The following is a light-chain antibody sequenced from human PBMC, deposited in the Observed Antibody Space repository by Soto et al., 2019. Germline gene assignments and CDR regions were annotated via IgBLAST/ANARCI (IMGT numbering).Light chain of an antibody. CDR3: CSYAGSYTSLYV. CDR2: DVS. J-gene: IGLJ1*01. CDR1: SSDGGGYNY. V-gene: IGLV2-11*01. Sequence: QSVLTQPRSVSGSPGQSVTISCTGTSSDGGGYNYVSWYQQHPGKAPKRMIYDVSKRPSGVPDRFSGSKSGNTASLTISGLQAEDEADYYCCSYAGSYTSLYVFGTGTKVTVL.